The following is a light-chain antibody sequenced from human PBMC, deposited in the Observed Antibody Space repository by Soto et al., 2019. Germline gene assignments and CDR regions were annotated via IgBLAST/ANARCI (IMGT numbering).Light chain of an antibody. J-gene: IGKJ1*01. V-gene: IGKV3-15*01. CDR1: QSVSSN. CDR2: DAS. Sequence: EIVMTQSPATLSVSPGERATISCRASQSVSSNLAWYQQKPGQAPRLLIYDASTRATGIPARFSGSGSGTEFTLTISSLQSEDFAVYYCQQYNNWPQTFGQGTKV. CDR3: QQYNNWPQT.